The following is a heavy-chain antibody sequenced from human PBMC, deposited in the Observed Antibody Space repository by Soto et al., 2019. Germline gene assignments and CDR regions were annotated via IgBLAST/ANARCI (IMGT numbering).Heavy chain of an antibody. D-gene: IGHD3-3*01. V-gene: IGHV3-48*02. Sequence: GGSLRLSCAASGFTFSSNSMNWVRQAPGKGLEWISYISSSSSTIYADSVKGRFTISRDNAKNSLYLQMNSLGDEDTAVYYCARVIWSGHLTSDLWGQGTLVTVSS. CDR3: ARVIWSGHLTSDL. CDR1: GFTFSSNS. J-gene: IGHJ5*02. CDR2: ISSSSSTI.